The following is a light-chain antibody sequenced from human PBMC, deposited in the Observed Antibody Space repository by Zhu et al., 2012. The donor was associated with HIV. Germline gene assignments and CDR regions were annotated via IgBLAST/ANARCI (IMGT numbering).Light chain of an antibody. CDR2: GAS. V-gene: IGKV3-20*01. CDR3: HHYGSLPVT. Sequence: EIVMTQSPATLSVSPGERATLSCRASHNINNNYLAWYQQKPGQTPRLLIYGASSGATGIPERFSGSGSGTEFTLTISRLEPEDCAIYYCHHYGSLPVTFGQGTVLEI. J-gene: IGKJ2*01. CDR1: HNINNNY.